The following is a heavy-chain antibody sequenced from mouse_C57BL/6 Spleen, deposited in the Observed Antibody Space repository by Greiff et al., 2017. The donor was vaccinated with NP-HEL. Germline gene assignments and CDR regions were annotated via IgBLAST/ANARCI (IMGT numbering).Heavy chain of an antibody. CDR1: GYTFTDHT. CDR2: IYPRDGST. D-gene: IGHD1-1*01. J-gene: IGHJ1*03. V-gene: IGHV1-78*01. Sequence: VQLHHSDAYFFKPLASVKISCKVSGYTFTDHTIHWMKQRPEQGLEWIGYIYPRDGSTKYNEKFKGKATLTADKSSSTAYMQLNSLTSEDSAVYFCARSPITTVVAHWYFDVWGTGTTVTVSS. CDR3: ARSPITTVVAHWYFDV.